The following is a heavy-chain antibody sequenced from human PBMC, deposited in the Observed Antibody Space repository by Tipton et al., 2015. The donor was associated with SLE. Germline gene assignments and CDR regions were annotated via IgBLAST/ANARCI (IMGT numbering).Heavy chain of an antibody. Sequence: QVQLVQSGSELKKPGASVKVSCQASGYTFTDHAINWVRQAPGQGLEWMGWINTNTGNPTYAQGFTGRFVFSLDTSVSTAYLEISTLQAEDTAVYYCARGGGSYFYWYFDLWGRGTLVTVSS. CDR3: ARGGGSYFYWYFDL. CDR1: GYTFTDHA. D-gene: IGHD1-26*01. CDR2: INTNTGNP. J-gene: IGHJ2*01. V-gene: IGHV7-4-1*02.